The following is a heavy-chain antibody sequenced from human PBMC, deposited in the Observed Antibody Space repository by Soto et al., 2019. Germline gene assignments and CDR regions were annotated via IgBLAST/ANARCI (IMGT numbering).Heavy chain of an antibody. CDR2: IHSDGSST. Sequence: EVQLVESGGGLVQPGESLRLSCAASGFTFSYYWMHWVRQAPGKGLVWVSRIHSDGSSTTYADSVKGRFTISRDNARNTRYLQMNSLRAEVTAVYYCARGDRGAFDLWGQGTVLTVSS. V-gene: IGHV3-74*01. CDR1: GFTFSYYW. D-gene: IGHD1-26*01. CDR3: ARGDRGAFDL. J-gene: IGHJ3*01.